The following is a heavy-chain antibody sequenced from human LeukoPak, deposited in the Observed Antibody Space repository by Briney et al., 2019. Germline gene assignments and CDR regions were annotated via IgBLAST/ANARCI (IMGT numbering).Heavy chain of an antibody. CDR3: ARDPGPYGWERRDY. D-gene: IGHD1-1*01. Sequence: PGGSLRLSCAASGFTFSSYSMNWVRQAPGKGLEWVSYITTSSDTIYYADSVKGRFTISRDNAKNSLYLQMNSLRADDTAVYYCARDPGPYGWERRDYWGQGTLVTVSS. CDR1: GFTFSSYS. CDR2: ITTSSDTI. J-gene: IGHJ4*02. V-gene: IGHV3-48*01.